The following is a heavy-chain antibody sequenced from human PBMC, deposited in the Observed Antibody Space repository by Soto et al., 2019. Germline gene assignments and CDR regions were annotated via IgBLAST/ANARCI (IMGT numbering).Heavy chain of an antibody. V-gene: IGHV4-30-4*01. CDR1: GGSISSGDYY. CDR3: AREGDYGGNSLNWFDP. Sequence: SETLSLTCTVSGGSISSGDYYWSWIRQPPGKGLEWIGYIYYSGSTNYNPSLKSRVTISVDTSKNQFSLKLSSVTAADTAVYYCAREGDYGGNSLNWFDPWGQGTLVTVSS. D-gene: IGHD4-17*01. J-gene: IGHJ5*02. CDR2: IYYSGST.